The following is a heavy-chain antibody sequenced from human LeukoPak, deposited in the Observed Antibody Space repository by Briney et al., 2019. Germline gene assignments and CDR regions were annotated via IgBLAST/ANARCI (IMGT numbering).Heavy chain of an antibody. D-gene: IGHD1-26*01. V-gene: IGHV3-23*01. CDR2: ISGSGGST. Sequence: GESLRLSCAASGFTFSAYWMTWVRQAPGKGLEWVSAISGSGGSTYYADSVKGRFTITRDNAKNSLYLQMNSLRAEDTAVYYCARVWYSGSYPVNYWGQGTLATVSS. CDR1: GFTFSAYW. CDR3: ARVWYSGSYPVNY. J-gene: IGHJ4*02.